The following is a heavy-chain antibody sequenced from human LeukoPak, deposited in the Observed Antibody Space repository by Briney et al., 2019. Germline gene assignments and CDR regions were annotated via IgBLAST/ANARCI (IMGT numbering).Heavy chain of an antibody. D-gene: IGHD3-10*01. Sequence: SETLSLTCTVSGGSISSSSYYWGWIRQPPGTGLEWIGSIYYSGSTYYNPSLKSRVTISVDTSKNQFSLKLSSVTAADTAVYYCASLNMVRGVIGVATFDYWGQGTLVTVSS. V-gene: IGHV4-39*01. J-gene: IGHJ4*02. CDR1: GGSISSSSYY. CDR2: IYYSGST. CDR3: ASLNMVRGVIGVATFDY.